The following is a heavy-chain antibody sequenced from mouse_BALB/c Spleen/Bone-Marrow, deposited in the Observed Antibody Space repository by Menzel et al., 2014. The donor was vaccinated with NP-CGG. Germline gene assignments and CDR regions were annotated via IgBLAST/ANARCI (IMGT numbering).Heavy chain of an antibody. Sequence: VHLVESGGGLVKPGGSLKLSCAASGFTFSDYYMYWVRQTPEKRLEWVATISDGGSYTYYPDSVKGRFTISRDNAKNNLYLQMSSLKSEDTAMYYCAREMAMDYWGQGTSVTVSS. V-gene: IGHV5-4*02. CDR3: AREMAMDY. J-gene: IGHJ4*01. CDR1: GFTFSDYY. CDR2: ISDGGSYT.